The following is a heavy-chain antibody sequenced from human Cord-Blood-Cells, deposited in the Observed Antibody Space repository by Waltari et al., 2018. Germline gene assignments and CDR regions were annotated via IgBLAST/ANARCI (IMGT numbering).Heavy chain of an antibody. CDR1: GGSISSSSYY. CDR2: IYYSVST. V-gene: IGHV4-39*01. D-gene: IGHD4-4*01. CDR3: ATVLDYSNYFDY. Sequence: QLQLQESGPGLVKPSETLSLTCTVSGGSISSSSYYWGWIRQPPGKGLEWIGSIYYSVSTYYNPSLKSRVTISVDTSKNQFSLKLSSVTAADTAVYYCATVLDYSNYFDYWGQGTLVTVSS. J-gene: IGHJ4*02.